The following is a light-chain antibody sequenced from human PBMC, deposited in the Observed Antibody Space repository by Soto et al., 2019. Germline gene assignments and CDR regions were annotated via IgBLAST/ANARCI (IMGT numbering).Light chain of an antibody. Sequence: DIPMTQSPSTLFASVGDRVTITCRASQSLSSWLAWYQQKPGKAPKSLIYKASSLESGVPSRFSGSGSGTEFTLTISSLQPDDFATYYCQQYLSYPITFGQGTRLEIK. V-gene: IGKV1-5*03. CDR1: QSLSSW. CDR2: KAS. J-gene: IGKJ5*01. CDR3: QQYLSYPIT.